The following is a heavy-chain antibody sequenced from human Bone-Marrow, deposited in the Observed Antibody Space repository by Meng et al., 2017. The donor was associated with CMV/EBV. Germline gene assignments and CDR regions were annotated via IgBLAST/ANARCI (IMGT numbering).Heavy chain of an antibody. Sequence: SQTLSLTCTVSGGSISSYYWSWIRQPPGKGLEWIGYIYYSGSTNYNPSLKSRVTISVDTSKNQFPLKLSSVTAADTAVYYCARVGIVVVPAAIRGYAFDIWAKGQWSPSPQ. CDR1: GGSISSYY. D-gene: IGHD2-2*02. CDR3: ARVGIVVVPAAIRGYAFDI. CDR2: IYYSGST. V-gene: IGHV4-59*01. J-gene: IGHJ3*02.